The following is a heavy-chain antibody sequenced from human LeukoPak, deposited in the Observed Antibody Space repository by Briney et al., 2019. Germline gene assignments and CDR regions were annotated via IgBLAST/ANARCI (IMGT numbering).Heavy chain of an antibody. Sequence: GGSLRLSCAASGFTFSSYAMSWVRQAPGKGLEWVSFITPNADRTSYADSVEGRFTISRDNPGNTLYMQMNSLRDEDTALYYCAIMHGYYDGSGYWVQWGQGTLVTVSS. V-gene: IGHV3-23*01. CDR3: AIMHGYYDGSGYWVQ. CDR2: ITPNADRT. J-gene: IGHJ1*01. CDR1: GFTFSSYA. D-gene: IGHD3-22*01.